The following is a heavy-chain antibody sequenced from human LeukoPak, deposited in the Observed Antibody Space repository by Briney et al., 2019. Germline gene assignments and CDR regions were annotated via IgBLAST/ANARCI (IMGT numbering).Heavy chain of an antibody. J-gene: IGHJ4*02. CDR2: INPNSGGT. D-gene: IGHD3-3*01. Sequence: ASVKVSCKASGYTFTGYYMHWVRQAPGQGLEWMGWINPNSGGTNYAQKFQGRVTMTRDTSISTAYMELSRLRSDDTAVYYCARGLRITIFGVVTKLGYWGQGTLVTVSS. CDR1: GYTFTGYY. V-gene: IGHV1-2*02. CDR3: ARGLRITIFGVVTKLGY.